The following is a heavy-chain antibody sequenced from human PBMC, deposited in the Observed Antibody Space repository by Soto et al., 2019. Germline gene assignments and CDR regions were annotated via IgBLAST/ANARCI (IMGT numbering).Heavy chain of an antibody. CDR3: VRIRYQLPSSVLWLDP. CDR2: INHVGGT. J-gene: IGHJ5*02. Sequence: SETLSLTWAVYGGFLSESYWSWVRQPPGKGLEWIGEINHVGGTNYNPSLKSRVTMSVDTSQNQFSLRLISVTAADTAMYFCVRIRYQLPSSVLWLDPWGQGTPVTVSS. V-gene: IGHV4-34*01. D-gene: IGHD3-16*01. CDR1: GGFLSESY.